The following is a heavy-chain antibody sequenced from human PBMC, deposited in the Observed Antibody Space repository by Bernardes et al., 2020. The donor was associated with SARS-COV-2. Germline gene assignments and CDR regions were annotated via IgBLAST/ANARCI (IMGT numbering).Heavy chain of an antibody. Sequence: ASVKVSCKASGYTYTNYGIAWVRQAPGHGLEWLGWISGYNGNTNYARHLQDRISMTTDLSTNTAFMGLRRLRSDDTAVYYCARVEGFCSGGTCFSLFYFDHWGQGTLVSVSS. CDR3: ARVEGFCSGGTCFSLFYFDH. CDR2: ISGYNGNT. V-gene: IGHV1-18*04. J-gene: IGHJ4*02. CDR1: GYTYTNYG. D-gene: IGHD2-15*01.